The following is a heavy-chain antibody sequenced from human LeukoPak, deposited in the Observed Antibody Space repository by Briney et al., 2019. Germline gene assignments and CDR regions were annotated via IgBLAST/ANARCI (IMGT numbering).Heavy chain of an antibody. CDR1: GYSFTSYW. V-gene: IGHV5-51*03. J-gene: IGHJ6*03. CDR2: IYHGDSDT. D-gene: IGHD3-3*01. CDR3: ARTYYDFWSGYLYYYMDV. Sequence: KPGESLKISCKGSGYSFTSYWSGWVRQMPGKGLECLGFIYHGDSDTRYSPAFQGQVTISADKSISTAYLQWSSLKASDTAMYYCARTYYDFWSGYLYYYMDVWGKGTTVTVSS.